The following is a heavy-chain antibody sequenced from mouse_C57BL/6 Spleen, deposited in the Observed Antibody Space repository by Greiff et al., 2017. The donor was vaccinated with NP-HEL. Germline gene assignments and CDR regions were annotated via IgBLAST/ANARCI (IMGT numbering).Heavy chain of an antibody. J-gene: IGHJ4*01. CDR3: TRRREDYYGSSYDYAMDY. CDR1: GFTFSDAW. D-gene: IGHD1-1*01. V-gene: IGHV6-6*01. Sequence: EVKVEESGGGLVQPGGSMKLSCAASGFTFSDAWMDWVRQSPEKGLEWVAEIRNKANNHATYYAVSVKGRFTISRDDSKSSVYLQMNSLRAEDTGIYYCTRRREDYYGSSYDYAMDYWGQGTSVTVSS. CDR2: IRNKANNHAT.